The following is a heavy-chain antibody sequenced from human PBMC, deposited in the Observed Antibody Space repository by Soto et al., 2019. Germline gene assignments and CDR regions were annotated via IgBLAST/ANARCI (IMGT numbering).Heavy chain of an antibody. D-gene: IGHD3-22*01. CDR2: IYYSGST. V-gene: IGHV4-31*03. CDR3: ARVPPYFYDSSGTRTHYFDY. CDR1: GGSISSGGYY. Sequence: PSETLSLTCTVSGGSISSGGYYWSWIRQHPGKGLEWIGYIYYSGSTYYNPSLKSRVTISVDTSKNQFSLKLSSVTAADTAVYYCARVPPYFYDSSGTRTHYFDYWGQGTLVTVSS. J-gene: IGHJ4*02.